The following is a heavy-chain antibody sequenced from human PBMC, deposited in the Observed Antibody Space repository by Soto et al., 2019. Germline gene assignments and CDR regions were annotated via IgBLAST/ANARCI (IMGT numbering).Heavy chain of an antibody. D-gene: IGHD3-10*01. CDR2: INHSGST. V-gene: IGHV4-34*01. CDR3: ARRSMVRGVIKAHSWFDP. J-gene: IGHJ5*02. CDR1: GGSFSGYY. Sequence: SETLSLTCAVYGGSFSGYYWSWIRQPPGKGLEWIGEINHSGSTNYNPSLKSRVTISVDTSKNQFSLKLSSVTAADTAVYYCARRSMVRGVIKAHSWFDPWGQGTLVTVSS.